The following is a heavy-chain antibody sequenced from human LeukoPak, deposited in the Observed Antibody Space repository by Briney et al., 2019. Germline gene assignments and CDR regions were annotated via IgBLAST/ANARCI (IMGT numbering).Heavy chain of an antibody. CDR1: GDSISSYY. Sequence: PSETLSLTCTVSGDSISSYYWSWLRQPPGKGLEWIGYISYSGSTNYNPSLKSRVTISLDPSKNHFSLKLTSVTAADTAVYYCARATRDSGYFPLDYWGLGTLVTVSS. CDR2: ISYSGST. CDR3: ARATRDSGYFPLDY. D-gene: IGHD3-22*01. V-gene: IGHV4-59*01. J-gene: IGHJ4*02.